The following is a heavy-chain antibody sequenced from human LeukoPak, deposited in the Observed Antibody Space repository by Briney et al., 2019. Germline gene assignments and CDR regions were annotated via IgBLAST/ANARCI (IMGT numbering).Heavy chain of an antibody. CDR2: IYPGDSDT. Sequence: GESLKISCKASGYSFTNFWLGWVRQMPGKGLEWMGIIYPGDSDTRYSPSFEGQVTISADKSISTAYLQLGSLKASDTAMYYCARSRWDNNWFDPWGQGTLVTVSS. CDR1: GYSFTNFW. CDR3: ARSRWDNNWFDP. J-gene: IGHJ5*02. V-gene: IGHV5-51*01. D-gene: IGHD1-26*01.